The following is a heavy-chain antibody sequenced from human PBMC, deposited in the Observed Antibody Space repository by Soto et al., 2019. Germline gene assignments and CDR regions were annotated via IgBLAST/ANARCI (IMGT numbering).Heavy chain of an antibody. Sequence: GASVKVSCKASGYTFTSYGISWVRQAPGQGLEWMGCISAYNGNTNYAQKLQGRVTMTTDTSTSTAYMELRSLRSDDTAVYYCARVHGGSYSPAKYNWFDPWGQGTLVTVSS. CDR3: ARVHGGSYSPAKYNWFDP. J-gene: IGHJ5*02. V-gene: IGHV1-18*01. CDR2: ISAYNGNT. CDR1: GYTFTSYG. D-gene: IGHD1-26*01.